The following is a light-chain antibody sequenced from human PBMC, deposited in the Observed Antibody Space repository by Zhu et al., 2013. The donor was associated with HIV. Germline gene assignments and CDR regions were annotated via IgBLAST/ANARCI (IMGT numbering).Light chain of an antibody. CDR2: AAS. Sequence: DIQMTQSPSSLSASVGDRVTITCQASEDINKYSNWYQQKPGKVPKRLIYAASSLQSGVPSRFSGSGSGTDFTLTLSSLQPEDSANYYCQQSFDTPYTFGQGTTLEIK. CDR3: QQSFDTPYT. V-gene: IGKV1-39*01. J-gene: IGKJ2*01. CDR1: EDINKY.